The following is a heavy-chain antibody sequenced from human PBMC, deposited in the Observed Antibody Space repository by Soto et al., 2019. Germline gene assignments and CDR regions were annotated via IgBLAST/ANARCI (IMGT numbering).Heavy chain of an antibody. CDR3: ARAGPEIAVADHYRYGMDV. J-gene: IGHJ6*02. D-gene: IGHD6-19*01. V-gene: IGHV1-3*01. Sequence: ASVKVSCKASGYTFTSYAMHWVRQAPGQRLEWMGWINAGNGNTKYSQKFQGRVTITRDTSASTAYMELSSLRSEDTAVYYCARAGPEIAVADHYRYGMDVWGQGTTVTVSS. CDR2: INAGNGNT. CDR1: GYTFTSYA.